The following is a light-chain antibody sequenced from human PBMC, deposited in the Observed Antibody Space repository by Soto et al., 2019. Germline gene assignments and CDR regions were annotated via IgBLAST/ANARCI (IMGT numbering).Light chain of an antibody. CDR1: QSISSY. CDR3: QQRSNWPPIT. V-gene: IGKV3-11*01. J-gene: IGKJ5*01. Sequence: EIVLTQSPATLSLSPGERATLSCRASQSISSYLAWYQQKPGQAPRLLIYDASTRATGIPARFSGSGSGTDFTLTISSLEPEDCAVYYCQQRSNWPPITFGQGTLLEIK. CDR2: DAS.